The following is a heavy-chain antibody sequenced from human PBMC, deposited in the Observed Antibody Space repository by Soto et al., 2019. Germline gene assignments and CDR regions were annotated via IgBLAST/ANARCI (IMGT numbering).Heavy chain of an antibody. CDR2: INHSGST. CDR1: GGSFSGYY. D-gene: IGHD1-26*01. CDR3: ARVVEVVGATHIDY. V-gene: IGHV4-34*01. J-gene: IGHJ4*02. Sequence: QVQLQQWGAGLLKPSETLSLTCAVYGGSFSGYYWSWIRQPPGKGLEWIGEINHSGSTNYNPSLKSRVTISVDTSKNQFSLKLSSVTAADTAVYYCARVVEVVGATHIDYWGQGTLVTVSS.